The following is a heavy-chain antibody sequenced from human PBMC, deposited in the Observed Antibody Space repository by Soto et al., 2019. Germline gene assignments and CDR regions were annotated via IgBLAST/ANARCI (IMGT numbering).Heavy chain of an antibody. CDR3: TRFGELLFTYYFDY. CDR1: GFTFGDYA. D-gene: IGHD3-10*01. V-gene: IGHV3-49*03. Sequence: SLRLSCTASGFTFGDYAMSWFRQAPGKGLEWVGFIRSKAYGGTTEYAASVKGRFTISRDDSKSIAYLQMNSLKTEDTAVYYCTRFGELLFTYYFDYWGQGTLVTVSS. J-gene: IGHJ4*02. CDR2: IRSKAYGGTT.